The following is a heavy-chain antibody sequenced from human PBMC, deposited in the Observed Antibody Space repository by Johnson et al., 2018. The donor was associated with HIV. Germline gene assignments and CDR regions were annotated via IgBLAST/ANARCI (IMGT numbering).Heavy chain of an antibody. J-gene: IGHJ3*02. V-gene: IGHV3-66*01. Sequence: VQLVESGGGVVQSGRSLRLSCAASGFTVSSNYMSWVRQAPGKGLEWVSVIYSGGSTYYADSVKGRFTISRDNSKNSLYLQMNSLRAEDTAVYYCARYSSSSRDTFDIWGQGTMVTVSS. CDR1: GFTVSSNY. D-gene: IGHD6-13*01. CDR3: ARYSSSSRDTFDI. CDR2: IYSGGST.